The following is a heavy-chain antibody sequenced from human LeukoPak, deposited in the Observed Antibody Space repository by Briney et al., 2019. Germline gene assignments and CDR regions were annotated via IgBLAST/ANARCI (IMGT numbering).Heavy chain of an antibody. D-gene: IGHD2-15*01. CDR2: TKQDGSEK. CDR1: GGSIFSSNS. Sequence: SSETLSLTCTVSGGSIFSSNSYWGWIRQAPGKGLEWVANTKQDGSEKYYVDSVKGRFTISRDNAKNLLYLQMNSLRAEDTAVYFCARARSGFTRGIGTNYFDYWGQGTLVTVSS. V-gene: IGHV3-7*01. J-gene: IGHJ4*02. CDR3: ARARSGFTRGIGTNYFDY.